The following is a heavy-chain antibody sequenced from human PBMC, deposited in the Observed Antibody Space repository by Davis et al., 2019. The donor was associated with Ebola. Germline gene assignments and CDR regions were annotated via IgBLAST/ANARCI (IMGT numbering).Heavy chain of an antibody. D-gene: IGHD1-1*01. CDR2: VSPEGRDQ. CDR3: AKLRDVWLNVYNMDV. CDR1: GFAFTNYE. Sequence: GGSLRLSCVASGFAFTNYEMHWVRQAPGKGLEWVAVVSPEGRDQYYADSVKGRFIVSRDNSKNTLYLQMNSLRADDTAVYYCAKLRDVWLNVYNMDVWGQGTLVTVSS. J-gene: IGHJ6*02. V-gene: IGHV3-30*18.